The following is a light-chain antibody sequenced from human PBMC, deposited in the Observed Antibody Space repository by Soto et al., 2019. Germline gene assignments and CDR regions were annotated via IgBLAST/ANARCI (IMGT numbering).Light chain of an antibody. Sequence: EIVMTQSPATLSVSPGERATLSCRASQSVSSNLAWYQQKPGQAPRLLIYDASTRATGIPARFSGSGSGTEFTLTISSLQSEDFAVYYCQQGTTFGQGTKVEIK. CDR1: QSVSSN. J-gene: IGKJ1*01. V-gene: IGKV3-15*01. CDR3: QQGTT. CDR2: DAS.